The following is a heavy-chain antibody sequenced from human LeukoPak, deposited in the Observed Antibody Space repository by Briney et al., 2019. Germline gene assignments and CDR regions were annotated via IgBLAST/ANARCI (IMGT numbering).Heavy chain of an antibody. J-gene: IGHJ4*02. Sequence: GGSLRLSCAASGFTFSSYWMSWVRQAPGKGLEWVANIKQDGSEKYYVDSVKGRFTISRDNAKNSLYLQMNSLRAEDTAVYYCARGRDYDILTGYCTQFDYWGQGTLVTVSS. D-gene: IGHD3-9*01. V-gene: IGHV3-7*03. CDR1: GFTFSSYW. CDR2: IKQDGSEK. CDR3: ARGRDYDILTGYCTQFDY.